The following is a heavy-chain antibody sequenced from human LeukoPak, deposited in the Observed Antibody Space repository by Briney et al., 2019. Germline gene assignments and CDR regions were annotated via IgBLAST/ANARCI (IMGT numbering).Heavy chain of an antibody. D-gene: IGHD3-10*01. CDR2: IYPGDSDT. CDR1: GYSFTSYW. Sequence: GESLKISCKGSGYSFTSYWIGWVRQMPGKGLEWMGIIYPGDSDTRYSPSFQGQVTISADKSISTAYLQWSSLKASDTAMYYCARHAGRWFGEPLDAFDIWGQGTMVTVSS. V-gene: IGHV5-51*01. CDR3: ARHAGRWFGEPLDAFDI. J-gene: IGHJ3*02.